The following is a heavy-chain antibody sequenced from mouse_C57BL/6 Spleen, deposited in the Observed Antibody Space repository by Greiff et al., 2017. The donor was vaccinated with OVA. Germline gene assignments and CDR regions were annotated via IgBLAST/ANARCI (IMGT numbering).Heavy chain of an antibody. J-gene: IGHJ4*01. CDR1: GYTFTSYW. Sequence: VQLQQPGAELVKPGASVKLSCKASGYTFTSYWMQWVKQRPGPGLEWIGKIDPSDSYTNYNQKFKGKATLTVDTSSSTAYMQISRLSSEDSAVYYCARWLRRVCYYAMDYWGQGTSVTVSS. V-gene: IGHV1-50*01. D-gene: IGHD2-2*01. CDR3: ARWLRRVCYYAMDY. CDR2: IDPSDSYT.